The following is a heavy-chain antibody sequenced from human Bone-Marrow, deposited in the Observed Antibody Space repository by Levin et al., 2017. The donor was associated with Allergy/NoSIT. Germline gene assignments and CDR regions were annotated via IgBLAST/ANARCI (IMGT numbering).Heavy chain of an antibody. V-gene: IGHV3-23*01. D-gene: IGHD2-21*02. CDR2: ISGSGGTT. CDR1: GFTFSSYA. J-gene: IGHJ4*02. Sequence: PGGSLRLSCAASGFTFSSYAMSWVRQAPGKGLEWVSAISGSGGTTYYADSVKGRFTISRDNSKNTLYLQMNSLRAEDTAVYYCAKLVLAYCGGDCYLDYWGQGTLVTVSS. CDR3: AKLVLAYCGGDCYLDY.